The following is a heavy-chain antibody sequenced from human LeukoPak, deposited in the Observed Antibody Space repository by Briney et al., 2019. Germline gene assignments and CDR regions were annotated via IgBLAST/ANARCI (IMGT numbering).Heavy chain of an antibody. CDR2: INHSGST. CDR3: ARGHKSYRTPPARYYYYGMDV. J-gene: IGHJ6*02. Sequence: SETLSLTCAVYGGSFSGYYWSWIRQPPGKGLEWIGEINHSGSTNYNPSLKSRVTISVDTSKNQFSLKLSSVTAADTAVYYCARGHKSYRTPPARYYYYGMDVWGQGTTVTVSS. V-gene: IGHV4-34*01. CDR1: GGSFSGYY. D-gene: IGHD2-2*01.